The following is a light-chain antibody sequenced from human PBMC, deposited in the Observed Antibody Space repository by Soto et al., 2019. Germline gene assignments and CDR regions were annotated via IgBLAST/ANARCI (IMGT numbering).Light chain of an antibody. Sequence: VLTQSPGTLSFSPGARATLSCRAIQSVNDKPLAWYQQKGGQAPRLLIYVASTRATGVPERFSGSGFGTAYRIIINRLEPEDFALYYCQLYGGSPPWFTFGPGTTVEI. CDR2: VAS. CDR3: QLYGGSPPWFT. J-gene: IGKJ3*01. V-gene: IGKV3-20*01. CDR1: QSVNDKP.